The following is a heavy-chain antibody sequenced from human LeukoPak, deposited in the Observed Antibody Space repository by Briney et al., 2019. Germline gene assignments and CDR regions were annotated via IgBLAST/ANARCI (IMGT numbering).Heavy chain of an antibody. CDR3: ARDKGTIFGVVKNYGMDV. V-gene: IGHV4-31*03. J-gene: IGHJ6*02. D-gene: IGHD3-3*01. CDR1: GGSISSGGYY. CDR2: IYYSGST. Sequence: PSQTLSLTCTVSGGSISSGGYYWSWIRQHPGKGLEWIGYIYYSGSTYYNPSLKSRVTISVDTSKNQFSLKLSCVTAADTAVYYCARDKGTIFGVVKNYGMDVWGQGTTVTVSS.